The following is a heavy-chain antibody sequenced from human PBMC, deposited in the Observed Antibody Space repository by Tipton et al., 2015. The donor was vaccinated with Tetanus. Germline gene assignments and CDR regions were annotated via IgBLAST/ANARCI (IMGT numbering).Heavy chain of an antibody. V-gene: IGHV1-18*01. J-gene: IGHJ5*02. CDR1: GYTFTSYG. CDR2: ISAYNGNR. D-gene: IGHD2-2*01. CDR3: ASTYQLLSHWFDP. Sequence: QLVQSGAEVKKPGASVKVSCKASGYTFTSYGISWVRQAPGQGIEWMGWISAYNGNRNYAQKHQGRVTMTTDTSTSTAYMELRSLRSDDTAVYYCASTYQLLSHWFDPWGQGTLVTVSS.